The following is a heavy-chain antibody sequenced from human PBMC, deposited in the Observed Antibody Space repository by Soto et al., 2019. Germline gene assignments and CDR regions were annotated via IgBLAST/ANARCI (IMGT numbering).Heavy chain of an antibody. Sequence: EVQLVGSGGGLVKPGGSLRLSCAASGFTFNNARMSWVRQAPGKGLEWGGRVKSKAEGGTTDYAAPVKGRFTISRDDSKNTVYLQMNSLKTEDTGLYYCTAIGTEVVVRSTGPSWYFDLWGRGSLVSVSS. V-gene: IGHV3-15*01. CDR1: GFTFNNAR. CDR3: TAIGTEVVVRSTGPSWYFDL. D-gene: IGHD2-15*01. CDR2: VKSKAEGGTT. J-gene: IGHJ2*01.